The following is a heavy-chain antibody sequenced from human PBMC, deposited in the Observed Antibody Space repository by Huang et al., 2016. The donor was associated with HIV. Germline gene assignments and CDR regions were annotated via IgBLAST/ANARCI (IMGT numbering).Heavy chain of an antibody. CDR3: ARDQVQRRGITTTGGRFDY. V-gene: IGHV1-2*02. J-gene: IGHJ4*02. D-gene: IGHD1-1*01. CDR2: INPYSGDT. Sequence: QVQLVQSGAEVKKPGASVKVSCKASGYTFTGYYMHWMRQAPGQGLEWMGWINPYSGDTNYAQKFQCRVTMTRDTSSRSAYMELSNLRSDDTAVYYCARDQVQRRGITTTGGRFDYWGQGTLVTVSS. CDR1: GYTFTGYY.